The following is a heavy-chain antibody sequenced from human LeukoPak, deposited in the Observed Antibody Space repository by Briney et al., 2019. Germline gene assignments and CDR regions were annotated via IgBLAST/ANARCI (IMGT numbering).Heavy chain of an antibody. D-gene: IGHD3-16*01. J-gene: IGHJ4*02. Sequence: GSLRLSCAASGFTFNDYNKTWGRQAPGKGLEWVANINQDGSEKHYVDSVKGRFTISRDNAKNSLYLQINSLSAEDTAVYYCARDYGGSDFDYWGQGTLVTVSS. CDR3: ARDYGGSDFDY. CDR2: INQDGSEK. CDR1: GFTFNDYN. V-gene: IGHV3-7*01.